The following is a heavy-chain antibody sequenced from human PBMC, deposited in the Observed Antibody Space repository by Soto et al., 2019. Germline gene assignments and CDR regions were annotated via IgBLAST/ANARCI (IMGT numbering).Heavy chain of an antibody. D-gene: IGHD2-15*01. J-gene: IGHJ5*02. V-gene: IGHV3-11*06. CDR3: ERGLSRRILTYLDP. Sequence: GSLRLSCAASGFTFSDYYMTWLRQAPGKGPECISYISFGSSFTNYADSVEGRFTISRDNAKNTLYLQMNSLRVEDAAVYYCERGLSRRILTYLDPWGQGVLVTVSS. CDR2: ISFGSSFT. CDR1: GFTFSDYY.